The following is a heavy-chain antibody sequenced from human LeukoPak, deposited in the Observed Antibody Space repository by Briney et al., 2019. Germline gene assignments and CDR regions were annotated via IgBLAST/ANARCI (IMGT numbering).Heavy chain of an antibody. J-gene: IGHJ5*02. V-gene: IGHV1-69*05. D-gene: IGHD3-22*01. CDR2: IIPIFGTA. CDR3: ARVRHYYDSSGYYYVGWFDP. CDR1: GGTFSSYA. Sequence: SVKVSCRASGGTFSSYAINWVRQAPGQGLEWMGGIIPIFGTANYAQKFQGRVTITTDESTSTAYMELSSLRSEDTAVYYCARVRHYYDSSGYYYVGWFDPWGQGTLVTVSS.